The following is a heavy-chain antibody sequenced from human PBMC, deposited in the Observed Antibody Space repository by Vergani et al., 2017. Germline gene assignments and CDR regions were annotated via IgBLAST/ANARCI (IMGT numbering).Heavy chain of an antibody. J-gene: IGHJ4*02. V-gene: IGHV3-66*01. D-gene: IGHD3-3*01. CDR2: IYSGGST. Sequence: EVRLVDSGGGLVQPGGSLRLSCAASGFSVSDNYMSWVRQAPGKGLEWVSVIYSGGSTYYADSVKGRFTISRDNSKNTLYLQMNSLRAEDTAVYYCARGGGAIFGVVDYWGQGTLVTVSS. CDR1: GFSVSDNY. CDR3: ARGGGAIFGVVDY.